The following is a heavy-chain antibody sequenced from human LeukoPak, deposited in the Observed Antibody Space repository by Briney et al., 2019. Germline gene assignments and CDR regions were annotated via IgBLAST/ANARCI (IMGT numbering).Heavy chain of an antibody. CDR3: AREGYCSGGSCYSGVPDY. Sequence: ASVKVSCKVSGYTLTELSMHWVRQAPGQGLEWMGWISAYNGNTNYAQKLQGRVTMTTDTSTSTAYMELRSLRSDDTAVYYCAREGYCSGGSCYSGVPDYWGQGTLVTVSS. CDR2: ISAYNGNT. V-gene: IGHV1-18*01. J-gene: IGHJ4*02. D-gene: IGHD2-15*01. CDR1: GYTLTELS.